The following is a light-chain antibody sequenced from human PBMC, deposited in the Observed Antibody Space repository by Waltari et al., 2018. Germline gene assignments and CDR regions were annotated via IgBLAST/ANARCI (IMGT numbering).Light chain of an antibody. V-gene: IGLV2-8*01. CDR3: SSYAGSNNLGV. Sequence: QSALTQPPSASGSPGQSASISCAGDSSDVRAYNCVSWYQHHPGKAPKLIIYEVDKRPSGVPYRFSGSKSVHTASLTVSGLQAEDEADYYCSSYAGSNNLGVFGGGTKLTVL. CDR1: SSDVRAYNC. CDR2: EVD. J-gene: IGLJ3*02.